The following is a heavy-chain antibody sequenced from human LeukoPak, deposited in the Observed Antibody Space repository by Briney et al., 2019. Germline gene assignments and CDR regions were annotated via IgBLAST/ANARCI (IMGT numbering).Heavy chain of an antibody. J-gene: IGHJ4*02. Sequence: PGGSLRLSCTASGFTFGDYAMSWVRQAPGKGLEWVGFIRSKTYGGTTEYAASVKGRFTISRDDSKSIAYLQMNSLKTEDTAVYYCTGPGLPESAYSSSWYYFDYWGQGTLVIVSS. CDR1: GFTFGDYA. CDR2: IRSKTYGGTT. CDR3: TGPGLPESAYSSSWYYFDY. D-gene: IGHD6-13*01. V-gene: IGHV3-49*04.